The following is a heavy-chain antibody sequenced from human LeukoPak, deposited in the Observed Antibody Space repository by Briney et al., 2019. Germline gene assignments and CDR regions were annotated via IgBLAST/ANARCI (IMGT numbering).Heavy chain of an antibody. CDR1: GGTFTKYV. J-gene: IGHJ4*02. CDR2: FIPVHDTA. V-gene: IGHV1-69*10. D-gene: IGHD4/OR15-4a*01. CDR3: ARAVSPRYGSNDY. Sequence: SVKVSCKASGGTFTKYVISWVREAPGQGLEWMGRFIPVHDTANYAHKFQGRVTMTRDTSTSTVYMELSSLRSEDTAVYYCARAVSPRYGSNDYWGQGTLVTVSS.